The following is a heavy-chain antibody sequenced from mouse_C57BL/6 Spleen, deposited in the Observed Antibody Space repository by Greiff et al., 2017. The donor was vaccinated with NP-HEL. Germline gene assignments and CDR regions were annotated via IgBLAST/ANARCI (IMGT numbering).Heavy chain of an antibody. V-gene: IGHV1-81*01. J-gene: IGHJ4*01. D-gene: IGHD1-1*01. CDR1: GYTFTSYG. CDR3: ARSGYGSSYRGAMDY. Sequence: VQLQQSGAELARPGASVKLSCKASGYTFTSYGISWVKQRTGQGLEWIGEIYPRSGNTYYNEKFKGKATLTADKSSSTAYMELRSLTSEDSAVYFCARSGYGSSYRGAMDYWGQGTSVTVSS. CDR2: IYPRSGNT.